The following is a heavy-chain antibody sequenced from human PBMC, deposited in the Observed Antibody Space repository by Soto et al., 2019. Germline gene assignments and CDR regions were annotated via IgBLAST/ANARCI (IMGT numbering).Heavy chain of an antibody. CDR1: GGSISSYY. CDR3: ARVPITEKVPYYYYYYMDV. CDR2: IYYSGST. J-gene: IGHJ6*03. D-gene: IGHD1-20*01. Sequence: SETLSLTCTVSGGSISSYYWSWIRQPPGKGLEWIGYIYYSGSTNYNPSLKSRVTISVDTSKNQFSLKLSSVTAADTAVYYYARVPITEKVPYYYYYYMDVWGKGTTVTVSS. V-gene: IGHV4-59*01.